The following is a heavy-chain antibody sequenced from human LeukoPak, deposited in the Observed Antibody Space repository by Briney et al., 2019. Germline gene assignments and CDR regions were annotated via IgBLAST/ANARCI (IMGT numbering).Heavy chain of an antibody. D-gene: IGHD3-22*01. CDR1: GASISTYY. J-gene: IGHJ4*02. Sequence: SETLSLTCTVSGASISTYYWGWIRQPPEKRPEWIGHISYSGGTNYNPSLKSRVTISMDTSKNQFSLNLSSVTAADTAVYYCARVPDTSGYSYYFDYWGRGTLVTVSS. CDR2: ISYSGGT. V-gene: IGHV4-59*01. CDR3: ARVPDTSGYSYYFDY.